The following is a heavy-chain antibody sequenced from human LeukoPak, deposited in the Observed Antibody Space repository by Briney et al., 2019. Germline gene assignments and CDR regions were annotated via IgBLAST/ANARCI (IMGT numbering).Heavy chain of an antibody. Sequence: GGSLRLSCAASGFTFDDYTMHWVRQAPGKGLEWVSLISWDGGSTYYADSVKGRFTISRDNSKNSLYLQMNSLRTEGTALYYCAKGREQWLVMSGFDYWGQGTLVTVSS. D-gene: IGHD6-19*01. CDR1: GFTFDDYT. CDR2: ISWDGGST. CDR3: AKGREQWLVMSGFDY. J-gene: IGHJ4*02. V-gene: IGHV3-43*01.